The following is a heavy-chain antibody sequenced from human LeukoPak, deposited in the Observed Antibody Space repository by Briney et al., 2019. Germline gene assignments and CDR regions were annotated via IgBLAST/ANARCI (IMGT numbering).Heavy chain of an antibody. CDR2: LGTDGTYT. CDR3: VRDPSNSGNWFDL. J-gene: IGHJ5*02. V-gene: IGHV3-74*01. Sequence: SGGSLRLSCAASGFNLRDYWMHWVRQAPGKGLVWVSRLGTDGTYTNYADSVKGRFTISRDNAKNTLYPQMDSLRAEDTAFYYCVRDPSNSGNWFDLWGQGTLVTVSS. CDR1: GFNLRDYW. D-gene: IGHD4-11*01.